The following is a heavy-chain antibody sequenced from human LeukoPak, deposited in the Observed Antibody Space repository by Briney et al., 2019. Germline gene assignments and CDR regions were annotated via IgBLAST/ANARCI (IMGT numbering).Heavy chain of an antibody. D-gene: IGHD1-7*01. CDR1: GGSISSYY. Sequence: SETLSLTCTVSGGSISSYYWGWIRQPPGKGLEWIGSIYYSGSTYYNPSLKSRVTISVDTSKNQFSLKLSSVTAADTAVYYCARQITGTTIYYYYYYTDVWGKGTTVTVSS. J-gene: IGHJ6*03. V-gene: IGHV4-39*01. CDR2: IYYSGST. CDR3: ARQITGTTIYYYYYYTDV.